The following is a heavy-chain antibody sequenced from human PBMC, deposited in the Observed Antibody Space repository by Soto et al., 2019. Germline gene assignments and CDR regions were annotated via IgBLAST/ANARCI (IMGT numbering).Heavy chain of an antibody. CDR1: GGTFSSYA. Sequence: GASVKVSCKASGGTFSSYAISWVRQAPGQGLEWMGGIIPIFGTANYAQKFQGRVTITADESTSTAYMELSSLRSEDTAVYYCARDRSGSYLNWFDPWGQGTLVTVSS. D-gene: IGHD1-26*01. CDR3: ARDRSGSYLNWFDP. J-gene: IGHJ5*02. CDR2: IIPIFGTA. V-gene: IGHV1-69*13.